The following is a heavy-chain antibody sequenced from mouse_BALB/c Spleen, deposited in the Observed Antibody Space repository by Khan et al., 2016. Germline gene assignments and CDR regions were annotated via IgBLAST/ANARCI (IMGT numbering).Heavy chain of an antibody. J-gene: IGHJ3*01. CDR2: IWAGGST. CDR1: GFSLISYG. D-gene: IGHD2-4*01. V-gene: IGHV2-9*02. Sequence: VQLQESGPGLVAPSQSLSITCTVSGFSLISYGVHWVRQPPGKGLEWLGVIWAGGSTNYNSALMSRLSISKDNSKSQVFLKMNSLQTDDTAMYYCASMITTFYWGQGTLVTVSA. CDR3: ASMITTFY.